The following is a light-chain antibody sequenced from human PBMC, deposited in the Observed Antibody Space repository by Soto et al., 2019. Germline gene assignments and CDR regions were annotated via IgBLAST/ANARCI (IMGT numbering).Light chain of an antibody. CDR1: QTITTW. Sequence: DTQITQSPSTLSASVGDRVTITCRASQTITTWLAWYQQKPGKAPKLLIYDASTLESGVPSRFSGSGFGTEFSLTISSLQPDDSATYYCQQYSTFSGTFGQGTRLEI. J-gene: IGKJ5*01. CDR3: QQYSTFSGT. CDR2: DAS. V-gene: IGKV1-5*01.